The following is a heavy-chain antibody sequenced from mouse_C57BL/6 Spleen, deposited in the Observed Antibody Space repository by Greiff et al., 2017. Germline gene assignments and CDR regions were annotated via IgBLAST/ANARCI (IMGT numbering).Heavy chain of an antibody. J-gene: IGHJ4*01. CDR1: GYTFTDYY. V-gene: IGHV1-76*01. D-gene: IGHD3-3*01. CDR3: AREHKLEAMDY. CDR2: IYPGSGNT. Sequence: VQLQQSGAELVRPGASVKLSCKASGYTFTDYYINWVKQRPGQGLEWIARIYPGSGNTYYTEKFKGKATLTEEKSSNTAYMHISRLTSEDSAVDFCAREHKLEAMDYWGQGTSVTVSS.